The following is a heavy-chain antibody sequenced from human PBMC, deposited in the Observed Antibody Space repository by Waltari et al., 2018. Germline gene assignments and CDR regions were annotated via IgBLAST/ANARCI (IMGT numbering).Heavy chain of an antibody. CDR2: IGWNSGAV. Sequence: EVQLVASGGGLVQSGRSLRISCVGSGFTFDDYARYWVRQRPGKGLEWVSGIGWNSGAVGYADSVRGRFTISRNDVDNLVHLQMEDLRDEDTALYYCARGWWENSFDLWGQGTSVTVSS. CDR3: ARGWWENSFDL. J-gene: IGHJ3*01. CDR1: GFTFDDYA. D-gene: IGHD2-15*01. V-gene: IGHV3-9*01.